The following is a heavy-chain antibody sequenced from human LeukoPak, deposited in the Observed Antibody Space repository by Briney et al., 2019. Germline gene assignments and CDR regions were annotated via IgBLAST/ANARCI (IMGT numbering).Heavy chain of an antibody. CDR2: IYYSGST. CDR3: ARVRDGYNDC. CDR1: GGSIGSYY. J-gene: IGHJ4*02. V-gene: IGHV4-59*01. Sequence: SETPSLTCTVSGGSIGSYYWSWIRQPPGKGLEWIGYIYYSGSTNYNPSLKSRVTISVDTSKNQFSLKLSSVSAADTAVYYCARVRDGYNDCWGQGTLVTVSS. D-gene: IGHD5-24*01.